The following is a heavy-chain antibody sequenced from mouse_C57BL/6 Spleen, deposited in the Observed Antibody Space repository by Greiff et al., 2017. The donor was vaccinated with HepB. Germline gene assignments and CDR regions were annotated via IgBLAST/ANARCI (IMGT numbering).Heavy chain of an antibody. CDR3: ANYGSSYVGLYW. Sequence: QVQLKQSGAELARPGASVKLSCKASGYTFTSYGISWVKQRTGQGLEWIGEIYPRSGNTYYNEKFKGKATLTADKSTSTAYMALRSLTSEDSAVYFYANYGSSYVGLYWWGQGTTLTVSS. D-gene: IGHD1-1*01. CDR1: GYTFTSYG. CDR2: IYPRSGNT. J-gene: IGHJ2*01. V-gene: IGHV1-81*01.